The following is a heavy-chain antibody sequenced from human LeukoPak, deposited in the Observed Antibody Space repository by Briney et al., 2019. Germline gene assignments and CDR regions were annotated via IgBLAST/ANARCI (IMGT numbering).Heavy chain of an antibody. CDR3: ARDIVVVVAATSAFDI. CDR1: GFTFSDYY. D-gene: IGHD2-15*01. J-gene: IGHJ3*02. CDR2: ISSSGSTI. V-gene: IGHV3-11*01. Sequence: GSLSLSCAASGFTFSDYYMSWIRQAPGKGLEWVSYISSSGSTIYYADSVKGRFTISRDNAKNSLYLQMNSLRAEDTAVYYCARDIVVVVAATSAFDIWGQGTMVTVSS.